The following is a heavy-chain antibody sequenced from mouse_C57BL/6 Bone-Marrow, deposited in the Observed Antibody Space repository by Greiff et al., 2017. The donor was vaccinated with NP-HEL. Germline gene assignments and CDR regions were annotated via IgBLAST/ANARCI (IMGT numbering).Heavy chain of an antibody. V-gene: IGHV1-72*01. D-gene: IGHD2-9*01. CDR2: IDPNSGGT. CDR1: GYTFTSYW. J-gene: IGHJ1*03. CDR3: ARNLLWLRRSYWYFDV. Sequence: QVQLKESGAELVKPGASVKLSCKASGYTFTSYWMHWVKQRPGRGLEWIGRIDPNSGGTKYNEKFKSKATLTVDKPSSTAYMQLSSLTSEDSAVYYCARNLLWLRRSYWYFDVWGTGTTVTVSS.